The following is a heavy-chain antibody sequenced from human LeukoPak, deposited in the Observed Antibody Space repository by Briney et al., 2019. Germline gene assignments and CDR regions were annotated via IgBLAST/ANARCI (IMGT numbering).Heavy chain of an antibody. V-gene: IGHV2-70*01. D-gene: IGHD3-16*01. Sequence: SGPALVKPTQTLTLTCTFSGFSLTTSGMCVSWIRQPPGKALEWLAHIYWDDDKYYTTSLKTRLTISKDTSKNQVVLTMTNIDPVDTATYCCARGYDSNFDYWGQGTLVTVFS. J-gene: IGHJ4*02. CDR3: ARGYDSNFDY. CDR2: IYWDDDK. CDR1: GFSLTTSGMC.